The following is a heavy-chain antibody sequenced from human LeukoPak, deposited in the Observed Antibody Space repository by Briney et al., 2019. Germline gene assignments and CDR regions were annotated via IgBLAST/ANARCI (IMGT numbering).Heavy chain of an antibody. Sequence: ASVKVSCKASGYTFTSYDINWVRQATGQGLEWMGWMNPNSGNTGYAQKFQGRVTMTRNTSISTAYMELSSLRSEDTAVYYCARGPYCSGGSCTNYYYYDMDVWGQGTTVTVSS. D-gene: IGHD2-15*01. CDR1: GYTFTSYD. CDR3: ARGPYCSGGSCTNYYYYDMDV. J-gene: IGHJ6*02. CDR2: MNPNSGNT. V-gene: IGHV1-8*01.